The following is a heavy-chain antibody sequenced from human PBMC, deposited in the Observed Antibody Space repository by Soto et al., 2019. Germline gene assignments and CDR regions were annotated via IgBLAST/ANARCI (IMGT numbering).Heavy chain of an antibody. CDR3: ARDQLTVTTGHDAFDI. J-gene: IGHJ3*02. Sequence: GGSLRLSCAASGFTFSDYYMSWIRQAPGKGLEWVSYISSSGSTIYYADSVKGRFTISRDNAKNSLYLQMNSLRAEDTAVYYCARDQLTVTTGHDAFDIWGQGTMVTRLL. CDR1: GFTFSDYY. V-gene: IGHV3-11*01. CDR2: ISSSGSTI. D-gene: IGHD4-17*01.